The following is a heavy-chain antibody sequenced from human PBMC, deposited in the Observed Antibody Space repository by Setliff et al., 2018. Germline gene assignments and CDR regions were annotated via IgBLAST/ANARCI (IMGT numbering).Heavy chain of an antibody. V-gene: IGHV3-21*01. Sequence: GGSLRLSCVASGFNLNVYTMEWVRQAPGKGLEWVSSISSNSNYIYNADSLKGRLTVSRDNAKNSLYLQMNSLRADDTAVYYCASSSGWIPWIQHWGPGTLVTVSS. CDR2: ISSNSNYI. J-gene: IGHJ1*01. CDR1: GFNLNVYT. CDR3: ASSSGWIPWIQH. D-gene: IGHD3-10*01.